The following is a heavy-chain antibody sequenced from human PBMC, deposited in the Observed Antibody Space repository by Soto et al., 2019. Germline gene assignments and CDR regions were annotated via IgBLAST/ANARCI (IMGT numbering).Heavy chain of an antibody. D-gene: IGHD1-26*01. V-gene: IGHV3-33*01. CDR1: GFTFSNYG. CDR2: MWYDGSKT. J-gene: IGHJ4*02. CDR3: ARDRALPYSGSKGSFDY. Sequence: QVQLVESGGGVVQPGTSLRLSCAASGFTFSNYGMHWVRQAPGKGLEWVAVMWYDGSKTYSADSVKGRFTISRDNSKNTLYLLMNSLRAEDTALYYCARDRALPYSGSKGSFDYWGQGTLVTVSS.